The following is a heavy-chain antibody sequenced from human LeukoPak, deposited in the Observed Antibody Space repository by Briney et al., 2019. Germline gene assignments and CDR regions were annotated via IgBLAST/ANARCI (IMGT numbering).Heavy chain of an antibody. D-gene: IGHD1-26*01. CDR1: GYTFTSYD. J-gene: IGHJ6*02. CDR2: ISAYNGNT. CDR3: ARVSGSPTQYYYYGMDV. Sequence: ASVKVSCKASGYTFTSYDINWVRQAPGQGLEWMGWISAYNGNTNYAQKLQGRVTMTTDTSTSTAYMELRSLRSDDTAVYYCARVSGSPTQYYYYGMDVWGQGTTATVSS. V-gene: IGHV1-18*01.